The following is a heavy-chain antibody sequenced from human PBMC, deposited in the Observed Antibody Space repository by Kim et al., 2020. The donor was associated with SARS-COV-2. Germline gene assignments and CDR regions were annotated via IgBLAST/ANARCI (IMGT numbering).Heavy chain of an antibody. CDR1: GFTFSTYG. J-gene: IGHJ6*02. D-gene: IGHD2-15*01. CDR3: AREVLASTYAMDV. Sequence: GGSLRLSCGASGFTFSTYGMNLVRQAPGKGLEWVSSIGSSSSDIYYADSVKGRFTISRDNARNSLYLQMHSLRAEDTAVYYCAREVLASTYAMDVWGQGTTVTVSS. CDR2: IGSSSSDI. V-gene: IGHV3-21*06.